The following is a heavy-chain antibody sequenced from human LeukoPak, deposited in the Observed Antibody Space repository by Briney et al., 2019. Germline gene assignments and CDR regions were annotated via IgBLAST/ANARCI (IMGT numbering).Heavy chain of an antibody. D-gene: IGHD2-8*01. V-gene: IGHV3-48*03. Sequence: GGSLRLSCAASGLTFSSYEMNWVRQAPGKGLEWVSYISSSGSTIYYADSVKGRFTISRDNAKNSLYLQMNSLRAEDTAVYYCAKDPDCTSGICYTFFDYWGQGTLVTVSS. CDR2: ISSSGSTI. J-gene: IGHJ4*02. CDR1: GLTFSSYE. CDR3: AKDPDCTSGICYTFFDY.